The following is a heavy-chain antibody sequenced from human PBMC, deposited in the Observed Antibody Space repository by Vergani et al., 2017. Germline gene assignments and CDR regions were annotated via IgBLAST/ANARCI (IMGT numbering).Heavy chain of an antibody. CDR3: TRSECSGTTCYGHYFDL. D-gene: IGHD2-15*01. V-gene: IGHV3-66*02. CDR1: GFRVTTYY. J-gene: IGHJ4*01. Sequence: VELLESGGGLAQPGGSLRVSCSASGFRVTTYYMSWVRQAPGKGLEWVSVIKSDGRTSYAESVRGRFTISRDTSRNAVYLQMNILRVEDTGFFYCTRSECSGTTCYGHYFDLWGRGILVTVSS. CDR2: IKSDGRT.